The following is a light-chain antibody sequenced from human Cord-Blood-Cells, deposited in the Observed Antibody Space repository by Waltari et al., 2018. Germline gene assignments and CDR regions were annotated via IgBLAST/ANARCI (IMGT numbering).Light chain of an antibody. CDR3: QVWDSSSDHVV. J-gene: IGLJ2*01. V-gene: IGLV3-21*04. CDR2: YES. Sequence: SYVLTQPPSVSVAPGKTARLTCGGNNIGSKSVHWYQQKPGQAPVLVIYYESDRPSGIPERVSGSNSGNTATLTISRVEAGDEADYYCQVWDSSSDHVVFGGGTKLTVL. CDR1: NIGSKS.